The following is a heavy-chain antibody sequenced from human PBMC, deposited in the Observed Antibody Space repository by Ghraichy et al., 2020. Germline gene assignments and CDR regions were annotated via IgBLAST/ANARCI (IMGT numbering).Heavy chain of an antibody. D-gene: IGHD4-17*01. Sequence: GGSLRLSCVASGFTFSSYAMSWVRQAPGKGLEWVSAISGSGGSTYYADSVKGRFTISRDNSKNTLYLQMNSLRAEDTAVYYCAKDLGVDYGDHEFDYWGQGTLVTVSS. J-gene: IGHJ4*02. V-gene: IGHV3-23*01. CDR3: AKDLGVDYGDHEFDY. CDR2: ISGSGGST. CDR1: GFTFSSYA.